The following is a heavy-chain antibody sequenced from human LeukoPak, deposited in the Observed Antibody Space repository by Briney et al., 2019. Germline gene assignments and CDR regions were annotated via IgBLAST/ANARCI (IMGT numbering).Heavy chain of an antibody. CDR2: IIPIFGTA. V-gene: IGHV1-69*05. CDR3: ARDHLPLAYYDRLDAFDI. Sequence: SVKVSCKASGGTFCSYAISWVRQAPGQGLEWMGRIIPIFGTANYAQKFQGRVTITTDESPSTAYMELSSLRSEDTAVYYCARDHLPLAYYDRLDAFDIWGQGTMVTVSS. CDR1: GGTFCSYA. D-gene: IGHD3-22*01. J-gene: IGHJ3*02.